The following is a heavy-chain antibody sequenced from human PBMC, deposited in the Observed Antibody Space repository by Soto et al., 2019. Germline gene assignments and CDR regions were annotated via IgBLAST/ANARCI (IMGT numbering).Heavy chain of an antibody. D-gene: IGHD1-26*01. J-gene: IGHJ4*02. CDR2: TSANGGST. Sequence: PGGSLRLSCAASGFTSRNYAMSWVRQAPGKGLEWVSDTSANGGSTYYADSVRGRFTVSRDNSKSTLYLQMSSLRAEDTAVYYCAKGVRAGSYDTHSYFDYWGRGTLVTVSS. V-gene: IGHV3-23*01. CDR1: GFTSRNYA. CDR3: AKGVRAGSYDTHSYFDY.